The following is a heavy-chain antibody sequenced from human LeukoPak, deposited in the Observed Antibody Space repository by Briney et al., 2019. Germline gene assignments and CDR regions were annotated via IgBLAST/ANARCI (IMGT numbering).Heavy chain of an antibody. CDR2: IYYSGST. CDR3: ARATTGFDY. CDR1: GGSISSYY. D-gene: IGHD1/OR15-1a*01. J-gene: IGHJ4*02. V-gene: IGHV4-59*01. Sequence: SETLSLTCTVSGGSISSYYWSWIQQPPGKGLEWIGYIYYSGSTNYNPSLKSRVTISVDTSKNQFSLKLSSVTAADTAVYYCARATTGFDYWGQGTLVTVSS.